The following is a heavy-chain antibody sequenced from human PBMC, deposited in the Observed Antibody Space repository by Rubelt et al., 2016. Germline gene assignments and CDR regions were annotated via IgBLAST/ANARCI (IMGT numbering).Heavy chain of an antibody. D-gene: IGHD3-10*01. V-gene: IGHV4-34*11. CDR2: IYYSGST. CDR3: TRGGVRGNWFDP. Sequence: QVHLQQWGAGLLKPSETLSLTCAVSGGSISGYYWSWIRQPPGKGLEWIGYIYYSGSTNYNPSLKSRVTISVDTSKNQFSLNRISVTAADTAVYYCTRGGVRGNWFDPWGQGTLVTVSS. CDR1: GGSISGYY. J-gene: IGHJ5*02.